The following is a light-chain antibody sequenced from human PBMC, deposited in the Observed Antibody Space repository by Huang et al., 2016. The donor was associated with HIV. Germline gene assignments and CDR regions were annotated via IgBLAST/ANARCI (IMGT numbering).Light chain of an antibody. V-gene: IGKV1-9*01. CDR3: QQLDTYPIT. CDR1: QDINTN. CDR2: AAS. J-gene: IGKJ5*01. Sequence: IQLTQSPSSLSASVGDRVTITFRASQDINTNLAWYQQKPGKDPKVLIYAASTLQSGVRSRFSGSASGIYFSLTINNLQPEDFATYYCQQLDTYPITFGQGTRLDI.